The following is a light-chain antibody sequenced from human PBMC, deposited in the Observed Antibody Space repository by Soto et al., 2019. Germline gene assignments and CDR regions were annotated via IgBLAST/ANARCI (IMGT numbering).Light chain of an antibody. Sequence: DIQMTQSPATLPASVGDSVTITCRASQSVGRWLAWYQQKPGKAPQVLIYKASDLKSGVPSRFSGSGSGTEFTLTISGLQPDDSATYYCQQYETYATFDQGTKVDIK. J-gene: IGKJ1*01. CDR2: KAS. CDR1: QSVGRW. CDR3: QQYETYAT. V-gene: IGKV1-5*03.